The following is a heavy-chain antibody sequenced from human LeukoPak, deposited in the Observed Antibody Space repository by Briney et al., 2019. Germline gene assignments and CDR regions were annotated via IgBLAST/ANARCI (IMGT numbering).Heavy chain of an antibody. J-gene: IGHJ4*02. CDR1: GGTFSSYA. CDR3: ARGYSSSWYDPPDY. V-gene: IGHV1-69*13. Sequence: WASVKVSCKASGGTFSSYAISWVRQAPGQGLEWMGGIIPIFGTANYAQKFRGRVTITADESTSTAYMELSSLRSDDTAVYYCARGYSSSWYDPPDYWGQGTLVTVSS. CDR2: IIPIFGTA. D-gene: IGHD6-13*01.